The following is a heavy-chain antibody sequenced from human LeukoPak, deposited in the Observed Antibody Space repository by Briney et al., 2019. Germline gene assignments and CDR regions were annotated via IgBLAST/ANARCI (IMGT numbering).Heavy chain of an antibody. J-gene: IGHJ4*02. CDR1: GFTFSTYA. V-gene: IGHV3-23*01. Sequence: GGSLRLSCAASGFTFSTYAMTWVRQAPGKGLEWVSGISAGGDRTYYADSVKGRLTISRDNSKNTLYLRMNSLRAEDTAEYYCARSIVGTSCCTAVDYWGQGTLVTVSS. CDR3: ARSIVGTSCCTAVDY. CDR2: ISAGGDRT. D-gene: IGHD1-26*01.